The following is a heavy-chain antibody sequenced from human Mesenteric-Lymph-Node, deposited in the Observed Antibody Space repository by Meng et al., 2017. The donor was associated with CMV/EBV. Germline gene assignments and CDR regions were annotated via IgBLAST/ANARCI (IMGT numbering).Heavy chain of an antibody. V-gene: IGHV4-61*03. Sequence: GSLRLSCTVSGGSVSSGSYYWSWIRQPPGKGLEFIGYIYYSGNTNYNPSLMSRVTISLDPSKNHFSLKLSSVTAADTAVYYCARGTWPAAPSDYWGQGILVTVSS. D-gene: IGHD6-13*01. CDR2: IYYSGNT. CDR1: GGSVSSGSYY. J-gene: IGHJ4*02. CDR3: ARGTWPAAPSDY.